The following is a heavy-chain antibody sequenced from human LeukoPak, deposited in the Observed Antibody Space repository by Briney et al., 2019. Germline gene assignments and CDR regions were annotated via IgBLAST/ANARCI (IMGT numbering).Heavy chain of an antibody. J-gene: IGHJ4*01. CDR2: FNWRGGST. D-gene: IGHD2-8*01. Sequence: GGSLRLSCAASGFTFDDYGMSWVRQAPGKGLEWVSGFNWRGGSTGYADSVKGRFTISRDNAKNSLYLQMNSLRPDDTALYYCSTDPRLLIYWGHGTLVTVSS. CDR1: GFTFDDYG. V-gene: IGHV3-20*04. CDR3: STDPRLLIY.